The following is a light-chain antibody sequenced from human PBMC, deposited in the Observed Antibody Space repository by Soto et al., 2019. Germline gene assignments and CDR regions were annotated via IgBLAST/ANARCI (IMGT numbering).Light chain of an antibody. CDR1: SSNIGKYS. V-gene: IGLV1-51*01. CDR2: DNN. J-gene: IGLJ2*01. Sequence: QSVLTQPPSVSAASGQKVTVSCSGSSSNIGKYSVSWFQQFPGTAPKLLIYDNNKRPSGIPDRFSGSKSGTSATLGITGLQTGDEADYYCGAWDSTLSAGVFGGGTKVTVL. CDR3: GAWDSTLSAGV.